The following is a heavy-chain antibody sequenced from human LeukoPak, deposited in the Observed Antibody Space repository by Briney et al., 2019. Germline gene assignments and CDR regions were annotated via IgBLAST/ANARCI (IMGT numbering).Heavy chain of an antibody. CDR3: ATGNDILTSFYE. J-gene: IGHJ4*02. Sequence: GGSLRLSCVLSGGTFDDYAMHWVRRSPGRGLEWVSGISWNSVDIVYTASVRGRFTISRDNAKNSSYLQMNNLRPEDTALYYCATGNDILTSFYEWGLGTLVTVSS. CDR1: GGTFDDYA. V-gene: IGHV3-9*01. D-gene: IGHD3-9*01. CDR2: ISWNSVDI.